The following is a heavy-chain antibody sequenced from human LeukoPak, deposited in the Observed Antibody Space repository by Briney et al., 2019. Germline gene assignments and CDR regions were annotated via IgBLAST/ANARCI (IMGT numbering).Heavy chain of an antibody. J-gene: IGHJ4*02. V-gene: IGHV1-24*01. D-gene: IGHD1-14*01. Sequence: ASVKVSCKVSGYTLTELSMHWVRQAPGKGLEWVGGFDPEDGETIYAQKFQGRVTMTRDTSISTAHMELSRLRSDDTAVYYCARDYELGTAGTAYEYFDNWGQGTLVTVSS. CDR2: FDPEDGET. CDR1: GYTLTELS. CDR3: ARDYELGTAGTAYEYFDN.